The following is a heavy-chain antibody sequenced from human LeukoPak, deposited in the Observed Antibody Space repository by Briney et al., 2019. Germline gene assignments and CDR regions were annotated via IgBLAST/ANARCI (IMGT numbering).Heavy chain of an antibody. CDR1: GGSISSYY. Sequence: PSETLSLTCTVSGGSISSYYWSWIRQPPGKGLEWIGYIYTSGSTNYNPSLKSRVTISVDTSKNQFSLKLSSVTAADTAVYYCARGRAAAGSWFDPWGQGTLVTVSS. CDR3: ARGRAAAGSWFDP. J-gene: IGHJ5*02. D-gene: IGHD6-13*01. V-gene: IGHV4-4*09. CDR2: IYTSGST.